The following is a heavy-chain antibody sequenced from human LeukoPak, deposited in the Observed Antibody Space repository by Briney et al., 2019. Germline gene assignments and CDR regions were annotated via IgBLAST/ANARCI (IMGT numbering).Heavy chain of an antibody. D-gene: IGHD3-3*01. CDR3: ARDLEELGAFDF. V-gene: IGHV1-69*04. Sequence: SVKVSCKSSGGTFSNSPISWIRRVPGQGFEWLGRIIPILDMAYYAQKFQGRVTINADKSTNTVYMELSSLRSDDAAVYYCARDLEELGAFDFWGQGPMVTVSS. CDR2: IIPILDMA. CDR1: GGTFSNSP. J-gene: IGHJ3*01.